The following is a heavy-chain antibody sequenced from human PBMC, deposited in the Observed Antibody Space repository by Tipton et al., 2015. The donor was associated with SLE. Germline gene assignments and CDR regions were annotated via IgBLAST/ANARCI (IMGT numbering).Heavy chain of an antibody. D-gene: IGHD1-26*01. J-gene: IGHJ4*02. CDR1: GGSISSSSYY. CDR3: AREWSGSYRYYFDY. Sequence: LRLSCTVSGGSISSSSYYWGWIRQPPGKGLEWIGSIHHSGSTHYNPSLKSRVTISVDTSKNQFSLKLSSVTAADTAVYYCAREWSGSYRYYFDYWGQGTLVTVSS. CDR2: IHHSGST. V-gene: IGHV4-39*07.